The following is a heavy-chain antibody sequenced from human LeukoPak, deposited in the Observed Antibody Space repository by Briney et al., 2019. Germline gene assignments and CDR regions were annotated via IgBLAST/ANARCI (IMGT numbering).Heavy chain of an antibody. CDR2: ISAYNGNT. D-gene: IGHD3-22*01. Sequence: GASVKVSCKXSGYTFTSDGISWVRQAPGQGLEWMGRISAYNGNTNYAQKLQGRVTMTTDTSTSTAYMELRSLRSDDTAVYYCARNYDQVSNDAFDIWGQGTMVTVSS. CDR3: ARNYDQVSNDAFDI. J-gene: IGHJ3*02. CDR1: GYTFTSDG. V-gene: IGHV1-18*01.